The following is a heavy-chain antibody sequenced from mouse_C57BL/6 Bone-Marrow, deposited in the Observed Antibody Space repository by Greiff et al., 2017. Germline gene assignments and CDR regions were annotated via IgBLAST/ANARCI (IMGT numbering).Heavy chain of an antibody. CDR1: GFTFSSYA. Sequence: EVQGVESGEGLVKPGGSLKLSCAASGFTFSSYAMSWVRQTPEKRLEWVAYISSGGDYIYYADTVKGRFTISRDNSRNTLYLQMSSLKSEDTAMYYCTRAPNWYFDVWGTGTTVTVSS. J-gene: IGHJ1*03. CDR2: ISSGGDYI. CDR3: TRAPNWYFDV. V-gene: IGHV5-9-1*02.